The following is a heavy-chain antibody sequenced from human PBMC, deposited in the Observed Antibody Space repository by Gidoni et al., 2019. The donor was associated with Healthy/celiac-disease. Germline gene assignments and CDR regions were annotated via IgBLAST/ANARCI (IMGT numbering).Heavy chain of an antibody. CDR2: ISSSSSTI. CDR1: GFTFSSYS. J-gene: IGHJ3*02. Sequence: EVQLVESGGGLVQPGGSLRLSCAASGFTFSSYSMNWVRQAPGKGLEWVSYISSSSSTIYYADSVKGRFTISRDNAKNSLYLQMNSLRAEDTAVYYCARVGLRSRGAFDIWGQGTMVTVSS. D-gene: IGHD5-12*01. V-gene: IGHV3-48*01. CDR3: ARVGLRSRGAFDI.